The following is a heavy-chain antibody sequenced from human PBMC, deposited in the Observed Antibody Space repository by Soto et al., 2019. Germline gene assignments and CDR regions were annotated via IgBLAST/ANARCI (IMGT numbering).Heavy chain of an antibody. J-gene: IGHJ4*02. D-gene: IGHD3-10*01. CDR2: INPSGGST. Sequence: QVQLVQSGAEVKKPGASVKVSCKASGYTFTSYYMHWVRQAPGQGLEWMGIINPSGGSTSYAQKFQGRVTMTRDTSTSTVYMELSSLRSEDTAVYYCARAGAGYYGSGSYYNGQPLGYWGQGTLVTVSS. CDR1: GYTFTSYY. CDR3: ARAGAGYYGSGSYYNGQPLGY. V-gene: IGHV1-46*03.